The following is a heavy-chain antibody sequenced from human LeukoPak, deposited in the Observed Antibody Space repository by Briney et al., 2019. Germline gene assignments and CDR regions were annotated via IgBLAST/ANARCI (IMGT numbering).Heavy chain of an antibody. J-gene: IGHJ6*03. Sequence: SSVKVSCKASGYTFTSYGISWVRQAPGQGLEWMGWISAYNGNTNYAQKLQGRVTITADKSTSTAYMELSSLRTEDTAVYYCARARGRSYLVRFYYYMDVWGKGTTVTVSS. D-gene: IGHD1-26*01. CDR2: ISAYNGNT. CDR3: ARARGRSYLVRFYYYMDV. V-gene: IGHV1-18*01. CDR1: GYTFTSYG.